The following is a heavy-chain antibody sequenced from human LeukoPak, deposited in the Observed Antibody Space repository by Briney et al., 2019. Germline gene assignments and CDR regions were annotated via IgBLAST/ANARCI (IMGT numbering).Heavy chain of an antibody. CDR1: GGSISSSNW. J-gene: IGHJ5*02. Sequence: SGTLSLTCAVSGGSISSSNWWSWVRQPPGKGLEWIGEIYHSGSTNYNPSLKSRVTISVDTSKNQFSLKLSSVTAADTAVYYCARGLNLMITFGGVIPRFDPWGQGTLVTVSS. D-gene: IGHD3-16*01. CDR3: ARGLNLMITFGGVIPRFDP. CDR2: IYHSGST. V-gene: IGHV4-4*02.